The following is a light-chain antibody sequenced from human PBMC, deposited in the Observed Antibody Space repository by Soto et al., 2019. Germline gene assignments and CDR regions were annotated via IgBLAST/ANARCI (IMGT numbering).Light chain of an antibody. Sequence: EIVLTQSAATLSVSPGERATLSCRASKSVGTNVAWYQQKPGQAPRLLIYAASTRAAGPSPRFSGGGSGTDFTLTISSLPSPDFAVYYCQHYNGWPRTFGQGTKVGIK. J-gene: IGKJ1*01. CDR3: QHYNGWPRT. V-gene: IGKV3-15*01. CDR1: KSVGTN. CDR2: AAS.